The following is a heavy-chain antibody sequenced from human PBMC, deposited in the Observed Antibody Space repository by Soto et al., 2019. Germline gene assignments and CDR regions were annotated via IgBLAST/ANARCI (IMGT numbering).Heavy chain of an antibody. CDR2: IWYDGSNK. CDR3: ARDGAGYCSGGSCYSSYFDY. D-gene: IGHD2-15*01. V-gene: IGHV3-33*01. CDR1: GFTFSSYG. Sequence: QVQLVESGGGVVQPGRSLRLSCAASGFTFSSYGMHWVRQAPGKGLEWVAVIWYDGSNKYYADSVKGRFTISRDNSKNTLYLQMNSLRAEDTAVYYCARDGAGYCSGGSCYSSYFDYWGQGTLVTVSS. J-gene: IGHJ4*02.